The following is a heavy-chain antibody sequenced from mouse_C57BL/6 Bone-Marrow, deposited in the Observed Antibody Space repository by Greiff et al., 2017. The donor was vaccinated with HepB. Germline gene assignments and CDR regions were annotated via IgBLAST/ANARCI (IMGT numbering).Heavy chain of an antibody. D-gene: IGHD2-4*01. V-gene: IGHV10-1*01. CDR1: GFSFNTYA. CDR3: VRQKGYDYDYAMDY. Sequence: EVQGVESGGGLVQPKGSLKLSCAASGFSFNTYAMNWVRQAPGKGLEWVARIRSKSNNYATYYADSVKDRFTISRDDSESMLYLQMNNLKTEDTAMYYCVRQKGYDYDYAMDYWGQGTSVTVSS. CDR2: IRSKSNNYAT. J-gene: IGHJ4*01.